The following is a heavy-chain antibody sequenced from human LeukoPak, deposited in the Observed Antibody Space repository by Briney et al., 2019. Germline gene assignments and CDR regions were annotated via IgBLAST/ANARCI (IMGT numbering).Heavy chain of an antibody. CDR2: IYYSGST. J-gene: IGHJ4*02. D-gene: IGHD4-23*01. CDR1: GGSISSYY. Sequence: SETLSLTCTVSGGSISSYYWSWIRQPPGKGLEWIGYIYYSGSTNYNPSLKSRVTISADTSKNQFSLKLSSVTAADTAVYYCAKQGGNSELIYWGQGTLVTVSS. CDR3: AKQGGNSELIY. V-gene: IGHV4-59*08.